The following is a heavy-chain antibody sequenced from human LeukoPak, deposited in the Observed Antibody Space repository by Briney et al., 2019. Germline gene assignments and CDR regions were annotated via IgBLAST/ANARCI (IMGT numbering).Heavy chain of an antibody. V-gene: IGHV4-4*07. D-gene: IGHD6-13*01. Sequence: SETLSLTCTVSGGSISSYYWSWIRQPAGKGLEWIGRIYTSGSTNYNPSLKSRVTMSVDTSKNQFSLELTSVTAADTAVYYCAKISGYSTSWTPDYWGQGTLVIVSS. CDR3: AKISGYSTSWTPDY. CDR2: IYTSGST. J-gene: IGHJ4*02. CDR1: GGSISSYY.